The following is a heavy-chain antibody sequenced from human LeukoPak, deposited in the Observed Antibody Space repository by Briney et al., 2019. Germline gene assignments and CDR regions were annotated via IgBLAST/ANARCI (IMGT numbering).Heavy chain of an antibody. CDR2: IYYSGST. CDR3: ARHSRGYSYGPFDY. D-gene: IGHD5-18*01. CDR1: GGSISSYY. J-gene: IGHJ4*02. Sequence: PSETLSLTCTVSGGSISSYYWSWIRQPPGKGLEWIGYIYYSGSTNYNPSLKSRVTISVDTSKNQFSLKLSSVTAADTAVYYCARHSRGYSYGPFDYWGQGTLVTVSS. V-gene: IGHV4-59*08.